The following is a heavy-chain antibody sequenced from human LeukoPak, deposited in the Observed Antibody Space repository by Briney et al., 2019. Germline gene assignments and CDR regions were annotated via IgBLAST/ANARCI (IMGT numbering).Heavy chain of an antibody. CDR2: IYYSGTT. D-gene: IGHD4-17*01. CDR1: GGFIAGGNYY. V-gene: IGHV4-30-4*01. CDR3: ARDIHDYGDYEP. J-gene: IGHJ5*02. Sequence: PSQTLSLTCTVSGGFIAGGNYYWSWIRQPPGKGLEWIGYIYYSGTTYYNPSLKSRLTTSVDMSKNQFSLRLSSVTAADTAVYYCARDIHDYGDYEPWGQGTLVTVSS.